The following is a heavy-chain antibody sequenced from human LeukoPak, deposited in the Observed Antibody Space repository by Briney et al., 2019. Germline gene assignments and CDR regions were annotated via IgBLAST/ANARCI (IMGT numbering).Heavy chain of an antibody. J-gene: IGHJ4*02. CDR1: GFTFSIYW. D-gene: IGHD4/OR15-4a*01. Sequence: GGSLRLSCAASGFTFSIYWMSWVRQAPGKGLEWVANINQDGSEKYYVDSVTGRFTLSRDNAKNSLYLQMNCLIAEDPAMYFCARAGGAGAVDYWGQGTLVSVSS. CDR2: INQDGSEK. CDR3: ARAGGAGAVDY. V-gene: IGHV3-7*01.